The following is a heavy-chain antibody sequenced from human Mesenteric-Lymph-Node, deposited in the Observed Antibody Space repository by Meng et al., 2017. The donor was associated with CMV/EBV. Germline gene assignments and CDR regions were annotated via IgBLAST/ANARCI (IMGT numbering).Heavy chain of an antibody. D-gene: IGHD6-13*01. V-gene: IGHV3-48*03. Sequence: GGSLRLSCAASGFTFSSYEMNWVRQAPGKGLEWVSYISSSGSTIYYADSVKGRFTISRDNSKNTLYLQMNSLRAEDTAVYYCAKTGFSSWYAANFDYWGQGTLVTVSS. CDR2: ISSSGSTI. J-gene: IGHJ4*02. CDR3: AKTGFSSWYAANFDY. CDR1: GFTFSSYE.